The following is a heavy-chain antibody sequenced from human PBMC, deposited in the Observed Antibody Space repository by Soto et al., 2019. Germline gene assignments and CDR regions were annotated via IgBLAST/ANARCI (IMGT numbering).Heavy chain of an antibody. CDR1: GFTFRSHS. D-gene: IGHD6-19*01. J-gene: IGHJ6*02. CDR3: ARDLGRDSSGWAEPVYDYYYGMDV. Sequence: GVALRLSRAAPGFTFRSHSLNRGRPAPGEGVGGGLYISSSSSTIYYADSVKGRFTISRDNAKNSLYLQMNSLRDEDTAVYYCARDLGRDSSGWAEPVYDYYYGMDVWGQGTTVTVSS. V-gene: IGHV3-48*02. CDR2: ISSSSSTI.